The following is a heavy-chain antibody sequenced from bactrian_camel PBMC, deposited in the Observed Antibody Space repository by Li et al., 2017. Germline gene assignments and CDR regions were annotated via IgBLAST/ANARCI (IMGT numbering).Heavy chain of an antibody. CDR2: IESVGST. V-gene: IGHV3S53*01. D-gene: IGHD3*01. Sequence: HVQLVESGGGSVQAGGSLRLSCAMSRYTASSHCMGWFRQAPGKEREGVATIESVGSTSYANSVKGRFTISKDDAKSTLYLQMNGLKVEDTGVYFCAADLARA. CDR1: RYTASSHC.